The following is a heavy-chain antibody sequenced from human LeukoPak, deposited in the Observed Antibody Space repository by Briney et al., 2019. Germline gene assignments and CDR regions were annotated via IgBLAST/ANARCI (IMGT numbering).Heavy chain of an antibody. D-gene: IGHD6-19*01. CDR2: ISAYNGNT. CDR1: GCTFTSYG. J-gene: IGHJ6*02. CDR3: ARGGWTRVYYYYGMDV. V-gene: IGHV1-18*01. Sequence: GASVKVSCKASGCTFTSYGISWVRQAPGQGLEWMGWISAYNGNTNYAQKLQGRVTMTTDTSTSTAYMELRSLRSDDTAVYYCARGGWTRVYYYYGMDVWGQGTTVTVSS.